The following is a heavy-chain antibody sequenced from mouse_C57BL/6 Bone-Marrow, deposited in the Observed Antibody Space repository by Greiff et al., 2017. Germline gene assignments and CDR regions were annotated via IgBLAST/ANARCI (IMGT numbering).Heavy chain of an antibody. CDR3: ARQGLRYTFDV. D-gene: IGHD1-1*01. Sequence: VQLQQPGAELVKPGASVKLSCKASGYTFTSYWMHWVKQRPGRGLEWIGRIDPNSGGTKYNEKFKSKATLTVDKPSSTAYMPRSSLTSEDSAVYYCARQGLRYTFDVWGTGTTVTVAS. CDR1: GYTFTSYW. V-gene: IGHV1-72*01. J-gene: IGHJ1*03. CDR2: IDPNSGGT.